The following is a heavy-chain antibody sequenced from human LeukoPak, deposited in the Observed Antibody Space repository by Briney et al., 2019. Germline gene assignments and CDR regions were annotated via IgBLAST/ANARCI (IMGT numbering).Heavy chain of an antibody. V-gene: IGHV3-30*03. J-gene: IGHJ4*02. D-gene: IGHD2-2*01. Sequence: GGSPRLSCAASGFTFSSYSMNWVRQAPGKGLEWVAVISYDGSNKYYADSVKGRFTISRDNSKNTLYLQMNSLRAEDTAVYYCARSGAKYQLPDSYYFDYWGQGTLVTVSS. CDR1: GFTFSSYS. CDR3: ARSGAKYQLPDSYYFDY. CDR2: ISYDGSNK.